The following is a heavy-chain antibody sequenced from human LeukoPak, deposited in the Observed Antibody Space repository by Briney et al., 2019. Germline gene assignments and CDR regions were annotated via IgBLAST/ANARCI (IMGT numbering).Heavy chain of an antibody. CDR2: IYYSGST. D-gene: IGHD2-2*01. CDR3: ARGDIVVVPAARIWFDP. J-gene: IGHJ5*02. V-gene: IGHV4-30-4*01. CDR1: GGSISSSNW. Sequence: SGTLSLTCAVSGGSISSSNWWSWIRQPPGKGLEWIGYIYYSGSTYYNPSLKSRVTISVDTSKNQFSLKLSSVTAADTAVYYCARGDIVVVPAARIWFDPWGQGTLVTVSS.